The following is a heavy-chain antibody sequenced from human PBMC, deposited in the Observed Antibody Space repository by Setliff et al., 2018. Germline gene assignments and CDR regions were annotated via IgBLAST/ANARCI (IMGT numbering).Heavy chain of an antibody. J-gene: IGHJ4*02. CDR2: IWYDGSNK. D-gene: IGHD2-15*01. V-gene: IGHV3-33*06. CDR1: GFTFSSYG. Sequence: GGSLRLSCAASGFTFSSYGMNWVRQAPGKGLEWVAVIWYDGSNKYYADSVKGRFTISRDNSKNTVYLQMNSLRAEDTAVYYCAKGGALLYYFDLWGQGTLVTVSS. CDR3: AKGGALLYYFDL.